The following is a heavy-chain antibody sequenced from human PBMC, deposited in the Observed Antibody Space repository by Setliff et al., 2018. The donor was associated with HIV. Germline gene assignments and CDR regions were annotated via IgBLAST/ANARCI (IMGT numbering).Heavy chain of an antibody. D-gene: IGHD2-21*02. Sequence: PGGSLRLSCAAPGFIFSNYEMNWVRQAPGKGLEWVSYISSSGTTKYYADSVKGRFTISRDNAQNSLNLQMNNLTAEDTSVYYCARYGDGFDYWGQGTLVTVSS. V-gene: IGHV3-48*03. J-gene: IGHJ4*02. CDR2: ISSSGTTK. CDR3: ARYGDGFDY. CDR1: GFIFSNYE.